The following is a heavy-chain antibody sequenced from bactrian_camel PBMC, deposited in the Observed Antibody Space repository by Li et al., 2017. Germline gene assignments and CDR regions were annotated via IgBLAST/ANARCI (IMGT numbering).Heavy chain of an antibody. CDR2: ISTDGIA. Sequence: HVQLVESGGGSVQAGGSLRLSCAFSGSTNRNYCMGWFRQGPGAEREEVASISTDGIAIYAPSVKGRFTISRDNAKNTLYLQMNRLEMEDTAVYYCTTENFEYCRGGYCSNPAGLADYGYYGQGTQVTVS. J-gene: IGHJ4*01. V-gene: IGHV3S55*01. CDR1: GSTNRNYC. D-gene: IGHD2*01.